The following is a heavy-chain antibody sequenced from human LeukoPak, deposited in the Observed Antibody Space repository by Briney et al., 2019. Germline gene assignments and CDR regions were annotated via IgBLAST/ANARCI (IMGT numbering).Heavy chain of an antibody. Sequence: GGSLRLSCAASGFTFSSYGMHWVRQAPGKGLEWVAMTSFDGSYKNYADSVKGRFTISRDNSKNTLYLQMNSLRAEDTALYYCARAPFYYDSSGYPYFDGWGQGTLVTVSS. CDR2: TSFDGSYK. D-gene: IGHD3-22*01. CDR3: ARAPFYYDSSGYPYFDG. CDR1: GFTFSSYG. J-gene: IGHJ4*02. V-gene: IGHV3-30*03.